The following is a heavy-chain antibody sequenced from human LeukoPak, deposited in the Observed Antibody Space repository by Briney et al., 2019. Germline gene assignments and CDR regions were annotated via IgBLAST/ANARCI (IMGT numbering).Heavy chain of an antibody. J-gene: IGHJ4*02. CDR3: ARGLSGGSYINKGRYYFDY. CDR1: GGSFSGYC. D-gene: IGHD1-26*01. V-gene: IGHV4-34*01. CDR2: INHSGST. Sequence: SETLSLTCAVYGGSFSGYCWSWIRQPPGKGLEWIGEINHSGSTNYNPSLKSRVTISVDTSKNQFSLKLSSVTAADTAVYYCARGLSGGSYINKGRYYFDYWGQGTLVTVSS.